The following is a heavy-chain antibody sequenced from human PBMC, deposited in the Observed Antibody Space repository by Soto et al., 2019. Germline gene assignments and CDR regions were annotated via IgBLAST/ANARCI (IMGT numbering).Heavy chain of an antibody. CDR2: IIPIFGTA. V-gene: IGHV1-69*13. Sequence: SVKVCNRGTGGTFRSYAFSWVRQAPGQGLEWMGGIIPIFGTANYAPDFQGRVTITADESTSTAYMEVSSLRSDDTAVYYCARAVEYCTSPSCVNFYYYGMDVWGQGTTVTVSS. D-gene: IGHD2-2*01. CDR3: ARAVEYCTSPSCVNFYYYGMDV. CDR1: GGTFRSYA. J-gene: IGHJ6*02.